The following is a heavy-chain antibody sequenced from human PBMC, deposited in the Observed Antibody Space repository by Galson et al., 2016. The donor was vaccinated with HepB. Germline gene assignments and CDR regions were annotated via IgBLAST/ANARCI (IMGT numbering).Heavy chain of an antibody. D-gene: IGHD3-22*01. Sequence: SLRLSCAASGFTFSNYAMSWVRQAPGKGLEWVSVITGRGDNTYYADSVKGRFTISRDTSKNTLYLQMNSLRAEDTAVYYCAKDRYDSSGYYMGALDYWGQGTLVTVSS. J-gene: IGHJ4*02. CDR2: ITGRGDNT. CDR3: AKDRYDSSGYYMGALDY. CDR1: GFTFSNYA. V-gene: IGHV3-23*01.